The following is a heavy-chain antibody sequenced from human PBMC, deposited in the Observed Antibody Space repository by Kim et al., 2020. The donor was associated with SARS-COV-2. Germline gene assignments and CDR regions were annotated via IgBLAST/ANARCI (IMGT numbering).Heavy chain of an antibody. D-gene: IGHD1-20*01. CDR3: ARLHNNGLTDY. CDR2: INQDGTAK. CDR1: GFTFSTFP. V-gene: IGHV3-7*01. Sequence: GGSLRLSCQASGFTFSTFPMNWIRQAPGKGLEWVANINQDGTAKNYMDSVKGRFTVSRDNAQNSLFLHMNSLRAEDSAIYYCARLHNNGLTDYWGQGTLVTVSS. J-gene: IGHJ4*02.